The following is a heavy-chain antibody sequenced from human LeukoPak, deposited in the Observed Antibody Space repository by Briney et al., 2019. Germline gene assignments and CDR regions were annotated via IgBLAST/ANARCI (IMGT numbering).Heavy chain of an antibody. CDR1: GFTFSSYS. V-gene: IGHV3-48*01. CDR3: ARDNKDPSRFQSYQLLWKKYFDY. D-gene: IGHD2-2*01. CDR2: ISSSSSTI. J-gene: IGHJ4*02. Sequence: PGGSLRLSCAASGFTFSSYSMNWVRQAPGKGLEWVSYISSSSSTIYYADSVKGRFTISRDNAKNSLYLQMNSLRAEDTAVYYCARDNKDPSRFQSYQLLWKKYFDYWGQGTLVTVSS.